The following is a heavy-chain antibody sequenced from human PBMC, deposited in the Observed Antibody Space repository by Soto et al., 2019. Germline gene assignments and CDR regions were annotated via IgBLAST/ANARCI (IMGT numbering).Heavy chain of an antibody. J-gene: IGHJ4*02. V-gene: IGHV4-39*01. CDR2: VYYSGMT. CDR1: GGSISSTNHY. Sequence: SETLSLTCTVSGGSISSTNHYWGWIRQPPGKGLEWIGDVYYSGMTRYNPSLKSRVAISVDTSKSQFSLRLTSVTAADTAVYYCARHGYYYDSTGYYYFVWGQGTLVTVSS. CDR3: ARHGYYYDSTGYYYFV. D-gene: IGHD3-22*01.